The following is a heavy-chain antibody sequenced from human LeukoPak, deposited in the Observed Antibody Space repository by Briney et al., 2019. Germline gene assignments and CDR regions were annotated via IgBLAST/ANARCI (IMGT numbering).Heavy chain of an antibody. CDR2: MNPNSGNT. D-gene: IGHD6-6*01. CDR1: GYTFTSYD. CDR3: ASSSSYRLGYYYYMDV. Sequence: ASVKVSCKASGYTFTSYDINWVRQATGQGLEWMGWMNPNSGNTGDAQKFQGRVTMTRNTSISTAYMELSSLRSEDTAVYYCASSSSYRLGYYYYMDVWGKGTTVTVSS. V-gene: IGHV1-8*01. J-gene: IGHJ6*03.